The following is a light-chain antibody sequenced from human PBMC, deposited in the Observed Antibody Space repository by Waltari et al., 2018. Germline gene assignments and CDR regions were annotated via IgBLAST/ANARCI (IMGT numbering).Light chain of an antibody. CDR3: SSHTSTVPHV. V-gene: IGLV2-14*01. CDR1: STDVGGYGY. CDR2: EVS. Sequence: QSALTQPASVSGSPGQSVSISCTGTSTDVGGYGYVSWYQQFPGQAPKLMIYEVSYRPSGVSSRFSGSKSGNTASLTISGLQAEDEAVYYCSSHTSTVPHVFGTGTKVTVV. J-gene: IGLJ1*01.